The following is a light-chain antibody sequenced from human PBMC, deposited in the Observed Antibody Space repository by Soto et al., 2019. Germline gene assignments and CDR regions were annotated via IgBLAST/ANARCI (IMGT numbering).Light chain of an antibody. CDR3: QNFTTAPRT. V-gene: IGKV1-27*01. CDR1: QDISVF. J-gene: IGKJ2*02. Sequence: DIQMTQSPSSLSSSVGDRVTLTCRASQDISVFLAWYQQKPGQVPKLIIYSASTMQSGIPARFSGTGSGTDFALTISSVEPEDVAAYFCQNFTTAPRTFGQGTRLEIK. CDR2: SAS.